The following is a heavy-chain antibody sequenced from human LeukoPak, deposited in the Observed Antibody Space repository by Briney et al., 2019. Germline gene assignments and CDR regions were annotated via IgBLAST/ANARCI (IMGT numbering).Heavy chain of an antibody. CDR3: AKARSLWFGELAIFDY. CDR1: GFTFSNYL. Sequence: PGGSLRLSCAASGFTFSNYLMHWVRQAPGKGLVWISRIRGDGSSTSYADSVKGRFTISRDNSKNTLYLQMNSLRAEDTAVYYCAKARSLWFGELAIFDYWGQGTLVTVSS. D-gene: IGHD3-10*01. CDR2: IRGDGSST. J-gene: IGHJ4*02. V-gene: IGHV3-74*01.